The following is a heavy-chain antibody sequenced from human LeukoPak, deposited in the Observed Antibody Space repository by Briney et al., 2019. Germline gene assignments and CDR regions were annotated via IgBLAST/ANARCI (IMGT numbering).Heavy chain of an antibody. CDR1: GFMFHDSA. Sequence: GGSLRLSCAAPGFMFHDSAMHWVRQAPGKGLEWVSLISADGGSTFSADSVKGRFSISRDNSKNSLYLQMNSLRSEDTAMYYCAKESGKFDYWGQGTLVAVSS. CDR2: ISADGGST. J-gene: IGHJ4*02. CDR3: AKESGKFDY. V-gene: IGHV3-43*02.